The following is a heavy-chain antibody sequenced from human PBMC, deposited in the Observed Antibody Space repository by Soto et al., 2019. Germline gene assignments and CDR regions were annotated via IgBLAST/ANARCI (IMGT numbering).Heavy chain of an antibody. CDR3: AKVDGFLWFELVC. D-gene: IGHD3-10*01. V-gene: IGHV3-23*01. CDR1: GFTFSSFS. J-gene: IGHJ4*02. CDR2: ISASGDGT. Sequence: PGGSLRLSCAASGFTFSSFSMSWVRQAPGKGLEWVSAISASGDGTYYADSVKGRFTISRDNSKNTLYLQMSSLRAEDTAVYYCAKVDGFLWFELVCWGQGTLVTVSS.